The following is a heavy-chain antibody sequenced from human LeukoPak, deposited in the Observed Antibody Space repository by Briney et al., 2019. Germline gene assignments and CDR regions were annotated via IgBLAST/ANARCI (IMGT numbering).Heavy chain of an antibody. D-gene: IGHD6-13*01. Sequence: ASVKVSCKASGYTFTSYDINWVRQAPGQGLEWMGWISAYNGNTNYAQKLQGRVTMTTDTSTSTAYMELRSLRSDDTAVYYCARDIGSSWYMYYYYYMDVWGKGTTVTVSS. CDR1: GYTFTSYD. V-gene: IGHV1-18*01. J-gene: IGHJ6*03. CDR3: ARDIGSSWYMYYYYYMDV. CDR2: ISAYNGNT.